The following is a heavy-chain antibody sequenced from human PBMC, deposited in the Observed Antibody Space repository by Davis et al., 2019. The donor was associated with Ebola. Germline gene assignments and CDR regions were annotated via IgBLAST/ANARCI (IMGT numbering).Heavy chain of an antibody. D-gene: IGHD4-17*01. CDR2: IRYDGSNK. J-gene: IGHJ4*02. V-gene: IGHV3-30*02. CDR3: VRGITVTTWGFDY. Sequence: GGSLRLSCAASGFTFSSYGMHWVRQAPGKGLEWVAFIRYDGSNKYYADSVKGRFTISRDNAKNSLYLQMDSLRAEDTAVYYCVRGITVTTWGFDYWGQGTLVTVSS. CDR1: GFTFSSYG.